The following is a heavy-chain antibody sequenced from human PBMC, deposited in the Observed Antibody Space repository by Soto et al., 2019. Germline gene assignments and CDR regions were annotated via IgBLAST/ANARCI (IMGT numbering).Heavy chain of an antibody. CDR3: VRGWWEREGYLMDV. CDR1: GGSISSSNW. D-gene: IGHD1-26*01. Sequence: SETLSLTCAVSGGSISSSNWWSWVRQPPGKGLEWIGEINHSGSTNYNPSLKSRVTISVDTSKNQVSLTLTSMTAADTAVYYCVRGWWEREGYLMDVWGQGTTVTVSS. CDR2: INHSGST. V-gene: IGHV4-4*02. J-gene: IGHJ6*02.